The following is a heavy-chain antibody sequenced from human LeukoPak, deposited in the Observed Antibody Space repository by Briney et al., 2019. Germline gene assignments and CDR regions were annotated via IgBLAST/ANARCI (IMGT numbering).Heavy chain of an antibody. CDR2: IYYSGST. Sequence: SETLSLTCTVSGGSISSSSYYRGWIRQPPGKGLEWIGSIYYSGSTYYNPSLKSRVTISVDTSKNQFSLKLSSVTAADTAVYYCARRRPSYGYGGYYYMDVWGKGTTVTVSS. CDR3: ARRRPSYGYGGYYYMDV. V-gene: IGHV4-39*01. J-gene: IGHJ6*03. D-gene: IGHD5-18*01. CDR1: GGSISSSSYY.